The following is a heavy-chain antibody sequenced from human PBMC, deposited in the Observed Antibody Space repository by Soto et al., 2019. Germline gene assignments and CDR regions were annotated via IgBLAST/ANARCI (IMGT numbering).Heavy chain of an antibody. Sequence: GGSLRLSCAASGFTFSSYAMHWVRQAPGKGLEWVAVISYDGSNKYYADSVKGRFTISRDNSKNTLYLQMNSLRAEDTAVYYCAKEGEHSSGWANFDYWGQRTLVTAPQ. CDR2: ISYDGSNK. CDR3: AKEGEHSSGWANFDY. V-gene: IGHV3-30-3*01. D-gene: IGHD6-19*01. CDR1: GFTFSSYA. J-gene: IGHJ4*02.